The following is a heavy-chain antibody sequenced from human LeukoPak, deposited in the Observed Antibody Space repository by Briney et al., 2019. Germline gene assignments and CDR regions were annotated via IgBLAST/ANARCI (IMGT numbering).Heavy chain of an antibody. CDR2: MSGSGGTT. J-gene: IGHJ5*02. D-gene: IGHD6-19*01. V-gene: IGHV3-23*01. CDR3: AREGSSGWYEFWFDL. CDR1: GFTFSSYA. Sequence: GGSLRLSCAASGFTFSSYAMSWVRQAPGKGLEWVSAMSGSGGTTYYADSVKGRFTISRDNSKNTLYLQMNSLRAEDTAVYYCAREGSSGWYEFWFDLWGQGTLVTVSS.